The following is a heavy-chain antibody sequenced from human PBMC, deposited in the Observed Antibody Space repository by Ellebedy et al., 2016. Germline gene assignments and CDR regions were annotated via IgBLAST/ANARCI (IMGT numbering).Heavy chain of an antibody. CDR3: ARAGSSSS. CDR2: INHSGST. V-gene: IGHV4-39*01. Sequence: SETLSLXCTVSGGSVSSGSYYWSWIRQPPGKGLEWIGEINHSGSTNYNPSLKSRVTISVDKSKNQFSLKLSSVTAADTAVYYCARAGSSSSWGQGTLVTVSS. CDR1: GGSVSSGSYY. J-gene: IGHJ5*02. D-gene: IGHD6-6*01.